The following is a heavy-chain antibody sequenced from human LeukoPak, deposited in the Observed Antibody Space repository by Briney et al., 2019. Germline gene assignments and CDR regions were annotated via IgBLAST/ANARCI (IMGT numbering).Heavy chain of an antibody. Sequence: PPETLSLTCAVYGGSFSGYYWSWIRQPPGKGLEWIGEINHSGSTNYNPSLKSRVTISVDTSKNQFSLKLSSVTAADTAVYYCASSDCSGGSCYSHFDYWGQGTLVTVSS. CDR1: GGSFSGYY. CDR3: ASSDCSGGSCYSHFDY. J-gene: IGHJ4*02. V-gene: IGHV4-34*01. CDR2: INHSGST. D-gene: IGHD2-15*01.